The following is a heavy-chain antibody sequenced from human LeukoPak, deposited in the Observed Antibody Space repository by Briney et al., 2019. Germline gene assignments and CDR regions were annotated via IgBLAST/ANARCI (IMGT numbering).Heavy chain of an antibody. CDR2: INTDGFGT. V-gene: IGHV3-74*01. Sequence: YPGGSLRLSCAASGFISSSYWMHWVRQPPGKGLVYIACINTDGFGTSYADSVKGRFTISRDNAKNTLYLQMNSLRAEDTAVYYCARSRTYGDYGRGLDYWGQGTLVTVSS. CDR1: GFISSSYW. D-gene: IGHD4-17*01. CDR3: ARSRTYGDYGRGLDY. J-gene: IGHJ4*02.